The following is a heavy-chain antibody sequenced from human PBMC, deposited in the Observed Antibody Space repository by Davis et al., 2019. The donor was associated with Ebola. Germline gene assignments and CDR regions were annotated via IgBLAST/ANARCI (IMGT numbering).Heavy chain of an antibody. J-gene: IGHJ6*02. D-gene: IGHD3-3*01. Sequence: ASVKVSCKASGYTFTSYAMHWVRQAPGQRLEWMGWINAGNGNTKYSQKFQGRVTITRDTSASTAYMELSSLRSEDTAVYYCARGGYDFWSGYYGDYYGMDVWGQGTTVTVSS. CDR1: GYTFTSYA. CDR2: INAGNGNT. CDR3: ARGGYDFWSGYYGDYYGMDV. V-gene: IGHV1-3*01.